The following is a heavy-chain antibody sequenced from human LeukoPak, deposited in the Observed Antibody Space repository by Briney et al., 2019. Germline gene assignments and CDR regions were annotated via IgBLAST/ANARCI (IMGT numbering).Heavy chain of an antibody. CDR1: GFTFSSYN. D-gene: IGHD5-24*01. CDR2: ISSSSSYI. Sequence: GGSLRLSCAASGFTFSSYNMNWVRQAPGKGLEWVSSISSSSSYIYYADSVKGRFTISRDNAKNSLYLQMNSLRAEDTAVYYCARGRDGSQSPIDDWGQGTLVTVSS. CDR3: ARGRDGSQSPIDD. V-gene: IGHV3-21*01. J-gene: IGHJ4*02.